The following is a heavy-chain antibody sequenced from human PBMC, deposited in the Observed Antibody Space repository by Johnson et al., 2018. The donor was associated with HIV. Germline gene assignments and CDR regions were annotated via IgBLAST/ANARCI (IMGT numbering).Heavy chain of an antibody. D-gene: IGHD1-26*01. CDR2: ISYDGSNK. CDR1: GFTFSRYP. V-gene: IGHV3-30*04. CDR3: AKGLGWELLTHDAFDI. Sequence: QMQLVESGGGVVQPGRSLRLSCAASGFTFSRYPMHWIRQAPGKGLEWVAVISYDGSNKYYADSVKGRFTISRDNSKNTLYLQMNSLRAEDTALYYCAKGLGWELLTHDAFDIWGQGTMVTVSS. J-gene: IGHJ3*02.